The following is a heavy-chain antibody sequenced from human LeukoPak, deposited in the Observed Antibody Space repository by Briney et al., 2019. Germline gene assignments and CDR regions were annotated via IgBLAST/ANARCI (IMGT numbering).Heavy chain of an antibody. D-gene: IGHD6-19*01. CDR2: IWYDGSNK. CDR3: AKDQQWLVN. V-gene: IGHV3-33*06. Sequence: GGSLRLSCAASGFTFSSYGMHWVRQAPGKGLEWVAVIWYDGSNKYYANSVKGRFTISRDNSKNTLYLQMNSLRAEDTAVYCCAKDQQWLVNWGQGTLVTVSS. CDR1: GFTFSSYG. J-gene: IGHJ4*02.